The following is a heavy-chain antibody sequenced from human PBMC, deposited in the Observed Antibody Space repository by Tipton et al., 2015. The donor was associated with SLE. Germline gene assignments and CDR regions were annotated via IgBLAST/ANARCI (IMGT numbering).Heavy chain of an antibody. D-gene: IGHD2-15*01. CDR2: IYSGGST. Sequence: GSLRLSCAASGFTVSSNYMSWVRQAPGKGLEWVSVIYSGGSTYYADSVKGRFTISRDNSKNTLYLQMNSLRAEDTAVYYCAKDGERYCSGGSCDAFDIWGQGTMVTVSS. CDR1: GFTVSSNY. V-gene: IGHV3-53*05. J-gene: IGHJ3*02. CDR3: AKDGERYCSGGSCDAFDI.